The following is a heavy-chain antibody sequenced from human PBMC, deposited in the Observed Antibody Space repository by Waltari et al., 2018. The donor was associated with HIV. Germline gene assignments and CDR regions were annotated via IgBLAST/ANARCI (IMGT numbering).Heavy chain of an antibody. CDR2: TIPIFNTR. J-gene: IGHJ4*02. V-gene: IGHV1-69*01. D-gene: IGHD3-9*01. CDR3: ARGVYYDILTGPIMGYFDY. Sequence: QVQLVQSGAEVKKPGSSVKVSCKASGVTFNNYAFIWVRRAPGQGLEWMGGTIPIFNTRNCAQKFQGRVTITADESPSTADMELSSLRSEDTAVYYWARGVYYDILTGPIMGYFDYWGQGTLVTVSS. CDR1: GVTFNNYA.